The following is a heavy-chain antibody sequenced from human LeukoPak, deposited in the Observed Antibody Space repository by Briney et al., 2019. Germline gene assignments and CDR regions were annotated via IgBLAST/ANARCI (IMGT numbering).Heavy chain of an antibody. CDR3: APRGRGY. J-gene: IGHJ4*02. CDR1: GFTFSNYW. Sequence: GGSLRLSCAASGFTFSNYWMTWVRQAPGKGLEWVANIKQDGSEKYYVDSVKGRFTISRDNAKNSLYLQMNSLRAEDTAVYYCAPRGRGYWGQGTLVTVSS. D-gene: IGHD3-10*01. V-gene: IGHV3-7*01. CDR2: IKQDGSEK.